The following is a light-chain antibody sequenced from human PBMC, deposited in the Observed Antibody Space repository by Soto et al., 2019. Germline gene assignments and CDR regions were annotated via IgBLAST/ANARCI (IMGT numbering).Light chain of an antibody. V-gene: IGKV3-20*01. CDR1: QSVSSSY. CDR2: GAS. J-gene: IGKJ1*01. Sequence: IVLTQSPGTLSLSPGERATLSCRASQSVSSSYLAWYQQKPGQAPRLLIYGASSRATGSPDRFSGSGSGTDFPLTISRLEPEGFAVYYCTPYGSLPRTLGQGPKADIK. CDR3: TPYGSLPRT.